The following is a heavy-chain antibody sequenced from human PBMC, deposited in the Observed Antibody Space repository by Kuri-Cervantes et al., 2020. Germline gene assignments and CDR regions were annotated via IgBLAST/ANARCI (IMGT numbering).Heavy chain of an antibody. CDR2: INPNSGGT. Sequence: ASVKVSCKASGYTFTGYYMHWVRQAPGQGLERMGWINPNSGGTNYAQKFQGRVTMTRDTSISTAYMELSRLRSDDTAVHYCARGGKMTTVTTIYWGQGTLVTVSS. V-gene: IGHV1-2*02. CDR1: GYTFTGYY. D-gene: IGHD4-17*01. J-gene: IGHJ4*02. CDR3: ARGGKMTTVTTIY.